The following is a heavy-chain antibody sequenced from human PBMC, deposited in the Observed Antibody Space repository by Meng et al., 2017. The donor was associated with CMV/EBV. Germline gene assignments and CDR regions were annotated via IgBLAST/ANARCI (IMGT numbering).Heavy chain of an antibody. CDR1: GGSVSSGSYY. D-gene: IGHD3-3*01. CDR3: ARAVAYYDFWSGYPWGMDV. V-gene: IGHV4-61*01. J-gene: IGHJ6*02. CDR2: IYYSGST. Sequence: SETLSLTCTVSGGSVSSGSYYWSWIRQPPGKGLEWIGYIYYSGSTNYNPYLKSRVTISVDTSKNQFSLKLSSVTAADTAVYYCARAVAYYDFWSGYPWGMDVWGQGTTVTVSS.